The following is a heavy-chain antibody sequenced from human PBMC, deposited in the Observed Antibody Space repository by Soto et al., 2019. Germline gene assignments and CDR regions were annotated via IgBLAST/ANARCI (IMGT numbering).Heavy chain of an antibody. Sequence: PSQTLSLTCAISGDSVSSNSAAWNWIRQSPSRGLEWLGRTYYRSKWYNDYAVSVKSRITINPDTSKNQFSLQLNSVTPEDTAVYYCAREERRFVAGISYYYGMDVWGQGTTVTVSS. D-gene: IGHD6-19*01. J-gene: IGHJ6*02. CDR1: GDSVSSNSAA. CDR3: AREERRFVAGISYYYGMDV. V-gene: IGHV6-1*01. CDR2: TYYRSKWYN.